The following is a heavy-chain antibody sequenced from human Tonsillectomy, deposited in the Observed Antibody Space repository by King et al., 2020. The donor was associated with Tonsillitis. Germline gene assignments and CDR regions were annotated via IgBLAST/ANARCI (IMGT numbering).Heavy chain of an antibody. D-gene: IGHD3-22*01. CDR1: GFTSSTSA. V-gene: IGHV3-23*04. Sequence: VQLVESGGGLVQPGGSLRLSCAASGFTSSTSAMSWVRQAPGKGLEWVSAISVSGDSAYYADSVKGGFTISRDFSTNTLYLQMNSLRADDTAVYYCARNGYFYHSSGFYYIDYFDSWGQGTLLTVSS. CDR2: ISVSGDSA. CDR3: ARNGYFYHSSGFYYIDYFDS. J-gene: IGHJ4*02.